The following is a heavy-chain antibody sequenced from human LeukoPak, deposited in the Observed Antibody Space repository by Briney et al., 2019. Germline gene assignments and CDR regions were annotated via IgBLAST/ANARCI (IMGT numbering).Heavy chain of an antibody. V-gene: IGHV3-9*01. Sequence: HAGGSLRLSCAASGFTFDDYAMHWVRQAPGKGLEWVSGISWDSGSIGYADSVKGRFTISRDNAKNSLYLQMNSLRAEDTALYYCAKDWGSGSYYKWYYGMDVWGQGTTVTVSS. CDR2: ISWDSGSI. D-gene: IGHD3-10*01. J-gene: IGHJ6*02. CDR1: GFTFDDYA. CDR3: AKDWGSGSYYKWYYGMDV.